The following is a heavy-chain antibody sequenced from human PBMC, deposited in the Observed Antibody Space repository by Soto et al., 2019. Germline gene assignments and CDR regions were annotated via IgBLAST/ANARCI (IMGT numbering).Heavy chain of an antibody. J-gene: IGHJ5*02. CDR3: ARALDYDFWGGRNWFDP. D-gene: IGHD3-3*01. Sequence: QLQQAGPGLVRPSETLSLTCSVSGGSITDNYWGWVRQTPGKGLEWIGYIYYTGITNYNPSLKRRVTMSLDTSKNRLSLELDSVTAADTAVYYCARALDYDFWGGRNWFDPWGQGTLVTVSS. CDR1: GGSITDNY. CDR2: IYYTGIT. V-gene: IGHV4-59*01.